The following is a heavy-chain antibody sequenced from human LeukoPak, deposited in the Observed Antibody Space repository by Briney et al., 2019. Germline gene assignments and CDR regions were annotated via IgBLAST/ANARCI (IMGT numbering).Heavy chain of an antibody. J-gene: IGHJ3*02. CDR2: TNTAGNTL. D-gene: IGHD3-22*01. V-gene: IGHV3-11*01. Sequence: GGSLRLSCAASGFPFHDYFMSWIRQAPGKGLEWLAYTNTAGNTLYYADSVKGRFTISRDNAKKSLYLQMNTLRAEDTAVYYCAGATYDSSAVDAFDIWGQGTMVTVSP. CDR1: GFPFHDYF. CDR3: AGATYDSSAVDAFDI.